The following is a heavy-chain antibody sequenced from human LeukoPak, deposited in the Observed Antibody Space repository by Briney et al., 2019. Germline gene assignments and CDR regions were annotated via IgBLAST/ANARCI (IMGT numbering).Heavy chain of an antibody. V-gene: IGHV1-2*02. D-gene: IGHD1-26*01. Sequence: ASVTVSCTASGYTFTGYYMHWVRQAPGQGLEWMGWINPNSGGTNYAQKFQGRVTMTRDTSISTAYMELSRLRSDDTAVYYCARVDSGSTNWFDPWGQGTLVTVSS. CDR2: INPNSGGT. J-gene: IGHJ5*02. CDR3: ARVDSGSTNWFDP. CDR1: GYTFTGYY.